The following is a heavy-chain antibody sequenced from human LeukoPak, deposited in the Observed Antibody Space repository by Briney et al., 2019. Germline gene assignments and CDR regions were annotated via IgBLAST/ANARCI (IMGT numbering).Heavy chain of an antibody. CDR1: GGTFSRFT. CDR2: ITPIIGTA. J-gene: IGHJ4*02. D-gene: IGHD3-22*01. V-gene: IGHV1-69*13. Sequence: ASVKVSCKAPGGTFSRFTISWVRQAPGQGFEWMGGITPIIGTANFAQKFQGRVSITADGSTSTAFMELSSLRSEDTAVYHCAREWGLESSGYYYAYWGQGTLVTVSS. CDR3: AREWGLESSGYYYAY.